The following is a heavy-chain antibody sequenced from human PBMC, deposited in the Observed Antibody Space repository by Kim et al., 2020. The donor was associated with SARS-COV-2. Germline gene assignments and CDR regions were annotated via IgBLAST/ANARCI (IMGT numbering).Heavy chain of an antibody. V-gene: IGHV1-24*01. J-gene: IGHJ3*02. CDR1: GYTLTELS. Sequence: ASVKVSCKVSGYTLTELSMHWVRQAPGKGLEWMGGFDPEDGETIYAQKFQGRVTMTEDTSTDTAYMELSSLRSEDTAVYYCATQLGITMIVVVPQGAFDIWGQGTMVTVSS. D-gene: IGHD3-22*01. CDR3: ATQLGITMIVVVPQGAFDI. CDR2: FDPEDGET.